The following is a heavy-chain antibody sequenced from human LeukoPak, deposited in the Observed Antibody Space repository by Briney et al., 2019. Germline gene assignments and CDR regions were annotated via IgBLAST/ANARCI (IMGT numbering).Heavy chain of an antibody. J-gene: IGHJ6*02. V-gene: IGHV3-11*01. CDR3: VKDLREWYYDPSGNYFSYGMDV. Sequence: PGGSLRLSCAASGFTFRKHYMSWIRQAPGRGPEWVAYIGASGSTRYYRDSVNGRFTISRDNAKNSLHLQMNSLRAEDTAVYYCVKDLREWYYDPSGNYFSYGMDVWGQGTTVVVSS. CDR1: GFTFRKHY. CDR2: IGASGSTR. D-gene: IGHD3-22*01.